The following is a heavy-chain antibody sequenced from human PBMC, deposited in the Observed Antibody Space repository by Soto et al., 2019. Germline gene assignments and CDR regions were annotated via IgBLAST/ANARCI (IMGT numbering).Heavy chain of an antibody. J-gene: IGHJ3*02. Sequence: GESLKISCKGSGYRFTAYWIGWVRQKPGEGPEWMGVVYPGDSDTRYSPSFQGQVTISADKSISTAYLQWSSLKASDTAMYYCARSNPMYYYDSSGPPHAFDIWGQGTMVTVSS. V-gene: IGHV5-51*01. CDR1: GYRFTAYW. D-gene: IGHD3-22*01. CDR2: VYPGDSDT. CDR3: ARSNPMYYYDSSGPPHAFDI.